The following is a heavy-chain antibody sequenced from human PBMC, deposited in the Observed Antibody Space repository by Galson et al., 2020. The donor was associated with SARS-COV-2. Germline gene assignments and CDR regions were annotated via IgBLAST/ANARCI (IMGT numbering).Heavy chain of an antibody. CDR3: ARDGQLRFLEWLFDYYFDY. CDR2: ISYDGSNK. V-gene: IGHV3-30-3*01. D-gene: IGHD3-3*01. Sequence: GGSLRLSCAASGFTFSSYAMHWVRQAPGKGLEWVAVISYDGSNKYYADSVKGRFTISRDNSKNTLYLQMNSLRAEDTAVYYCARDGQLRFLEWLFDYYFDYWGQGTLVTVSS. J-gene: IGHJ4*02. CDR1: GFTFSSYA.